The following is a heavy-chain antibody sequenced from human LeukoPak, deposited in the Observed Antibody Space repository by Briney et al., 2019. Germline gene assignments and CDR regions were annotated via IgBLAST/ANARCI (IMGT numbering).Heavy chain of an antibody. D-gene: IGHD5-24*01. CDR3: ARDLDGYNLLFDY. V-gene: IGHV4-59*01. CDR1: GGSISNYY. J-gene: IGHJ4*02. CDR2: IYYSGST. Sequence: SETLSLTCIDSGGSISNYYWSWIRQPPGKGLEWIGYIYYSGSTKYNPSLKSRVTISVDTSKNQFSLKLSSVTAADTAVYYCARDLDGYNLLFDYWGQGTLVTVSS.